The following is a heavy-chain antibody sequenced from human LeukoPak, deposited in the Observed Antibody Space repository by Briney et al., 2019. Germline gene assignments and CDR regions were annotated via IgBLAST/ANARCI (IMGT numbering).Heavy chain of an antibody. CDR3: ARDRDTSGYIFDY. CDR1: GLALSSNS. CDR2: IYSSGAT. Sequence: PGGSLRLSCAASGLALSSNSMRWVRQAPGKGLEWVSVIYSSGATFYADSVRGRFTISRDNSKNTVDLQMNSLRAEDTAVYYCARDRDTSGYIFDYWGRGTLVTAPS. J-gene: IGHJ4*02. D-gene: IGHD3-22*01. V-gene: IGHV3-53*01.